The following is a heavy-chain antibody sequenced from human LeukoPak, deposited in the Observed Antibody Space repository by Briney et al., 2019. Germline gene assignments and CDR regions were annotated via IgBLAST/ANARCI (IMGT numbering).Heavy chain of an antibody. D-gene: IGHD6-13*01. CDR2: ISYDGSNK. J-gene: IGHJ4*02. Sequence: GGSLRLSCAASGFTFSNYGMHWVRHAPGKGMEWLVLISYDGSNKYFADSVKGRFTISRDNSKNTLYLQMYSLRAEDTAVYYCAKDNVAAAGRYFDYWGQGTLVTVSS. V-gene: IGHV3-30*18. CDR1: GFTFSNYG. CDR3: AKDNVAAAGRYFDY.